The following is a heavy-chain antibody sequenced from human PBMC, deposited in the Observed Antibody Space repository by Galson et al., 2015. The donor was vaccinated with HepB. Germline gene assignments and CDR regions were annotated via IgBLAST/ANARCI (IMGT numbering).Heavy chain of an antibody. V-gene: IGHV5-10-1*01. CDR3: ARGSIAAAGYSGMDV. D-gene: IGHD6-13*01. CDR1: GYSFTSYW. Sequence: QSAAEVKKPGESLRISCKGSGYSFTSYWISWVRQMPGKGLEWMGRIDTSDSYTNYSPSFQGHVTISADKSISTAYLQWSSLKASDTAMYYCARGSIAAAGYSGMDVWGQGTTVTVSS. J-gene: IGHJ6*02. CDR2: IDTSDSYT.